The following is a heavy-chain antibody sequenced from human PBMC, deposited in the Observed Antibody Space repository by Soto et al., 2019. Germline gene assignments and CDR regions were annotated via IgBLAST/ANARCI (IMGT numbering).Heavy chain of an antibody. V-gene: IGHV4-59*01. J-gene: IGHJ6*04. CDR3: ASGGMGSLYGMDV. CDR1: GGSISSYY. D-gene: IGHD3-16*01. Sequence: SETLSLTCTVSGGSISSYYWSWIRQPPGKGLEWIGYIYYSGSTNYNPSLKSRVTISVDTSKNQFSLKLSSVTAADTAVYYCASGGMGSLYGMDVWGEVTTVTVSS. CDR2: IYYSGST.